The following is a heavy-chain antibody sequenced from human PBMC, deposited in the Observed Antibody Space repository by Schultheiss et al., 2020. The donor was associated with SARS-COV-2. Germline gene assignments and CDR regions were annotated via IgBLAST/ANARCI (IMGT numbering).Heavy chain of an antibody. D-gene: IGHD2-15*01. Sequence: SETLSLTCAVYGGSFSGYYWSWIRQPPGKGLEWIGEINHSGSTNYNPSLKSRVTISVDTSKNQFSLKLSYVTAADTAVYYCARGGYCSGGSCYSYWYFDLWGRGTLVTVAS. V-gene: IGHV4-34*01. CDR2: INHSGST. J-gene: IGHJ2*01. CDR3: ARGGYCSGGSCYSYWYFDL. CDR1: GGSFSGYY.